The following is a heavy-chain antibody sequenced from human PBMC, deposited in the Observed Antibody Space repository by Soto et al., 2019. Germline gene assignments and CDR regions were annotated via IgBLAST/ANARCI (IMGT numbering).Heavy chain of an antibody. Sequence: PSETLSLTCTVSGGSISSGGYYWSWIRQHPGKGLEWIGYIYYSGSTYYNPSLKSRVTISVDTSKNQFSLKLSSVTAADTAVYYCARDISPGPGLGLWGQGTLVTAPQ. V-gene: IGHV4-31*03. CDR2: IYYSGST. CDR1: GGSISSGGYY. J-gene: IGHJ4*02. D-gene: IGHD3-9*01. CDR3: ARDISPGPGLGL.